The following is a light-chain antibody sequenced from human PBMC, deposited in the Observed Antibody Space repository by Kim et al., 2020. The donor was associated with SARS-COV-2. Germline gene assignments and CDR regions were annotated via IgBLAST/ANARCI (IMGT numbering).Light chain of an antibody. CDR1: KLGDKY. V-gene: IGLV3-1*01. Sequence: SYELTQPPSVSVSPGQTASLTCSGDKLGDKYACWYQQKPGQSPVLVIYQDSKRPSGIPERFSGSNSGNTATLTISGTQAMDEADYYCQAWDSSTAVLGGGTQRTV. J-gene: IGLJ2*01. CDR2: QDS. CDR3: QAWDSSTAV.